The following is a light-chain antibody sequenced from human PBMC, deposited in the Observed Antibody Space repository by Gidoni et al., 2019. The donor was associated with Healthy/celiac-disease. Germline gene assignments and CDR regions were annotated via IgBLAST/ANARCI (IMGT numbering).Light chain of an antibody. J-gene: IGKJ1*01. CDR3: QQYNSYWT. CDR2: KAS. Sequence: DIQMTQSPSTLSASVGDRVTITCRASQSISSWLAWYQQKPGKAPKLLIYKASSLESGVPSRCSGSGSGTEFTRTISSLQPDDFATYYCQQYNSYWTFXXXTKVEIK. V-gene: IGKV1-5*03. CDR1: QSISSW.